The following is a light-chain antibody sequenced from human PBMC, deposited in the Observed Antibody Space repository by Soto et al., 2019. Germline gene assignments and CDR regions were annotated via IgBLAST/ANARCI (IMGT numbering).Light chain of an antibody. J-gene: IGLJ2*01. Sequence: QSVLTQPPSASGTPGQRVTISCSGSSSNIGGNTVNWYRQLPGTAPKLLIYRNNQRPSGVPDRFSGSKSGSSASLAISGLQSEDEAHYYCASWDDSPDGPVFGGGTKLTVL. CDR3: ASWDDSPDGPV. CDR2: RNN. V-gene: IGLV1-44*01. CDR1: SSNIGGNT.